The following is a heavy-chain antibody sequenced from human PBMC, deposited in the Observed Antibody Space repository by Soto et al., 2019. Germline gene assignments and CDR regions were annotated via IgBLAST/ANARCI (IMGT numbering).Heavy chain of an antibody. CDR2: ISYDGSNK. J-gene: IGHJ4*02. CDR1: GFTFSSYA. D-gene: IGHD6-19*01. CDR3: AREKNIAVAAPFDY. V-gene: IGHV3-30-3*01. Sequence: HPGGSLRLSCAASGFTFSSYAMHWVRQAPGKGLEWVAVISYDGSNKYYADSVKGRFTISRDNSKNTLYLQMNSLRAEDTAAYYCAREKNIAVAAPFDYWGQGTLVTVSS.